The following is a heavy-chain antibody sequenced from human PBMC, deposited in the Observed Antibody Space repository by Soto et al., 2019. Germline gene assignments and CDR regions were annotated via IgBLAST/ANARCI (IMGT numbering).Heavy chain of an antibody. CDR1: GFTFSYYG. J-gene: IGHJ5*02. D-gene: IGHD1-1*01. V-gene: IGHV3-33*01. CDR2: IWYDEKKE. CDR3: ARDQQQLATGFDH. Sequence: QVQLVESGGGVVQPGGSLRLSCAASGFTFSYYGMHWVRQAPGKGLEWVAVIWYDEKKEYYADSVKGRFTISRDNSNNTLFLQMNSLRAEDTALYYCARDQQQLATGFDHWGQGTLVTVSS.